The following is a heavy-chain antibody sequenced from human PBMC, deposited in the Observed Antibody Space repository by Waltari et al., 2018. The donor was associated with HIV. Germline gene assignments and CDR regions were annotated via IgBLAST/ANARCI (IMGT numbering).Heavy chain of an antibody. D-gene: IGHD1-26*01. CDR1: GYTLTELS. CDR3: ATGGGTTSIQLYDLDV. CDR2: CDPEDDET. J-gene: IGHJ6*02. V-gene: IGHV1-24*01. Sequence: QVQLIQSGAEVKKPGASVKVSCTVFGYTLTELSMHWVRQAPGKGLEWMGGCDPEDDETIYAQKFQGRVTMTEDTSTDSAYMELSSLTSEDTAVYYCATGGGTTSIQLYDLDVWGQGTTVTVSS.